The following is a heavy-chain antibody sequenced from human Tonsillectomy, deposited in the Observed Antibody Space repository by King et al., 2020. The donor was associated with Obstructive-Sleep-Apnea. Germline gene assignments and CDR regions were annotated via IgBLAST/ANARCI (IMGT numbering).Heavy chain of an antibody. CDR1: GGSISSYY. D-gene: IGHD3-10*01. Sequence: VQLQESGPGLVKPSETLSLTCTISGGSISSYYWSWIRQPPGKGLEWIGYIYYSGSSNYNPSLKNRVTISVDTSKNQFSLKLTSVTAADTAVYFCARAPYGSGIIDWFDPWGQGTLVTVSS. CDR3: ARAPYGSGIIDWFDP. V-gene: IGHV4-59*01. J-gene: IGHJ5*02. CDR2: IYYSGSS.